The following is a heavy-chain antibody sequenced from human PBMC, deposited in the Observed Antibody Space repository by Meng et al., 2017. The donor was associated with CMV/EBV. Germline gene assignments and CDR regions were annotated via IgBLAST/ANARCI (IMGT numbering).Heavy chain of an antibody. CDR2: IYYSGST. CDR3: ARDTIFRSLDY. D-gene: IGHD3-3*01. Sequence: SETLSLTCTVSGGSISSYYWSWIRQPPGKGLEWIGYIYYSGSTNDNPSLKSRVTISVDTSKNQFSLKLSSVTAADTAVYYCARDTIFRSLDYWGQGTLVTVSS. J-gene: IGHJ4*02. V-gene: IGHV4-59*01. CDR1: GGSISSYY.